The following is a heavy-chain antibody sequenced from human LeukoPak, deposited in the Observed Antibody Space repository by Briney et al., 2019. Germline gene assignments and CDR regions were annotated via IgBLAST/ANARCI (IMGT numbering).Heavy chain of an antibody. CDR2: ISDSGGST. CDR3: VRGYSFGPCGMDY. CDR1: GCPFISYA. V-gene: IGHV3-64D*09. D-gene: IGHD2-15*01. Sequence: PGGSESLDGSSSGCPFISYAMHWVRQAPGKGLEYVSAISDSGGSTYYADSVKGRFTISRDNSKNTLYLQMSSLRAEDTAVYFCVRGYSFGPCGMDYWGQGTTVTVSS. J-gene: IGHJ6*02.